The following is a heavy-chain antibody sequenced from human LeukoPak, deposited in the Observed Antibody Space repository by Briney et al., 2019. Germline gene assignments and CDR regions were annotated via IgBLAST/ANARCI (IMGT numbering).Heavy chain of an antibody. CDR3: AKDTSEWLRLGPYYFDY. CDR1: GFTFSSYA. V-gene: IGHV3-23*01. D-gene: IGHD5-12*01. Sequence: PGGSLRLSCAASGFTFSSYAMSWVRQAPGKGLEWVSAISGSGGSTYYADSVKGRFTISRDNSKNTLYLQMNSLRAEATAVYYCAKDTSEWLRLGPYYFDYWGQGTLVTVSS. CDR2: ISGSGGST. J-gene: IGHJ4*02.